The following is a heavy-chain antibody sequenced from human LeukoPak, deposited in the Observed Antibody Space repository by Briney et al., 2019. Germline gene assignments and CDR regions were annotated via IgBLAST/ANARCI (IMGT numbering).Heavy chain of an antibody. D-gene: IGHD1-1*01. Sequence: SETLSLTCTVSGGSISSYYWSWIRQPPGKGLEWIGYIYTSGSTNYNPSLKSRVTISVDTSKNQFSLKLSSVTAADTAVYYCARARYSGVDYWGQGTLVTVSS. J-gene: IGHJ4*02. V-gene: IGHV4-4*09. CDR1: GGSISSYY. CDR2: IYTSGST. CDR3: ARARYSGVDY.